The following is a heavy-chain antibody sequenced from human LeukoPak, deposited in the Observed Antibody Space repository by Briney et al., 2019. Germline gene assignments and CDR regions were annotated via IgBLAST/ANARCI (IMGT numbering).Heavy chain of an antibody. D-gene: IGHD1-26*01. V-gene: IGHV3-7*05. CDR1: GFTFSSYW. CDR2: IKQDGSEK. Sequence: PGGSLRLSCAASGFTFSSYWMSWVRQAPGKGLEWVANIKQDGSEKYYVDSVKGRFTISRDNSKHTLYLEMKSLRAEDTALYYCAKRLLVGTTVRPYFDYWGQGTPVTVSS. J-gene: IGHJ4*02. CDR3: AKRLLVGTTVRPYFDY.